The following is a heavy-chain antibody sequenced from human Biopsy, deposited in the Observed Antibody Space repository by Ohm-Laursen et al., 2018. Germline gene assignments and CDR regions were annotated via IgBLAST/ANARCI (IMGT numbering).Heavy chain of an antibody. CDR2: DYYSGST. V-gene: IGHV4-39*01. CDR3: VRQDGGYCSGGSCLRSWYFDL. D-gene: IGHD2-15*01. CDR1: GGSFSGYY. Sequence: GTLSLTCAVYGGSFSGYYWGWIRQSPGKGLEWVGSDYYSGSTYYNPSLKSRVTVSVDRSKNQFSLKLKSVTAADTAVYYCVRQDGGYCSGGSCLRSWYFDLWGRGTLVTVSS. J-gene: IGHJ2*01.